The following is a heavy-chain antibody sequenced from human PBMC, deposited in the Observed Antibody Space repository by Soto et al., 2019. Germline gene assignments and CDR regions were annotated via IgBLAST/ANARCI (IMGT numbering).Heavy chain of an antibody. CDR1: GGTFSSYA. D-gene: IGHD6-6*01. CDR3: ARGMGYSSSSGAFDY. Sequence: SVKVSCKASGGTFSSYAISWVRQAPGQGLEWMGGIIPIFGTANYAQKFQGRVTITADESTSTVYMELSSLRSEDTAVYYCARGMGYSSSSGAFDYWGQGTLVTVSS. CDR2: IIPIFGTA. V-gene: IGHV1-69*13. J-gene: IGHJ4*02.